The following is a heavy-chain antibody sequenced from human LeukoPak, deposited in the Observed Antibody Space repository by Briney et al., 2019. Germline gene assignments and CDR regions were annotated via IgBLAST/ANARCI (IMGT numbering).Heavy chain of an antibody. V-gene: IGHV4-39*01. D-gene: IGHD3-22*01. J-gene: IGHJ5*02. Sequence: SDTLSLTCTVSGGSTSSSSYYWGWIRQPPGKGLEWIGSIYYSGSTYYNPSLKSRVTISVDTSKNQFSLKLSSVTAADTAVYYCASTHYYDTISFGNNWFDPWVQGTLVTVSS. CDR3: ASTHYYDTISFGNNWFDP. CDR1: GGSTSSSSYY. CDR2: IYYSGST.